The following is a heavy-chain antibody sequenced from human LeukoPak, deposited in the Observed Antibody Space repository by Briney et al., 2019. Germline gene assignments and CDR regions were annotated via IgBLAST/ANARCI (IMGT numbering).Heavy chain of an antibody. V-gene: IGHV3-21*05. CDR3: ARDSADYYDSAAQGTLDPYPDAFDI. J-gene: IGHJ3*02. CDR2: ISSSSSYI. CDR1: EFTFSSYS. D-gene: IGHD3-22*01. Sequence: GGSLRLSCAASEFTFSSYSMNWVRQAPGKGLEWVSYISSSSSYIYYADSVKGRFTISRDNAKNSLYLQMNSLRAEDTAVYYCARDSADYYDSAAQGTLDPYPDAFDIWGQGTMVTVSS.